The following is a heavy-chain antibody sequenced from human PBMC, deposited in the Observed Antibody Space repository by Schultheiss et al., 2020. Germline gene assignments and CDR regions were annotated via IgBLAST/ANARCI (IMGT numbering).Heavy chain of an antibody. J-gene: IGHJ4*02. Sequence: ESLKISCAASGFTFSSYDMHWVRQATGKGLEWVSAIGTAGDTYYPGSVKGRFTISRENAKNSLYLQMNSLRAGDTAVYYCARGSFGSGSYFDYWGQGTLVTVSS. CDR2: IGTAGDT. CDR3: ARGSFGSGSYFDY. V-gene: IGHV3-13*01. CDR1: GFTFSSYD. D-gene: IGHD1-26*01.